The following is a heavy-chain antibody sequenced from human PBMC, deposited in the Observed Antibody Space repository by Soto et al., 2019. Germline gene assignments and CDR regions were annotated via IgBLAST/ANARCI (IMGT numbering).Heavy chain of an antibody. CDR3: ASPPGGSCS. V-gene: IGHV3-30-3*01. CDR2: ISYDGSNK. CDR1: GFTFSSYA. D-gene: IGHD2-15*01. J-gene: IGHJ1*01. Sequence: QMQLVESGGGVVQPGRSLRLSCAASGFTFSSYAMHWVRQAPGKGLEWVAVISYDGSNKYYADSVKGRFTISRDNSKNSVYMQRNSLRAEDTAVYYCASPPGGSCSWGQGTLVTVSS.